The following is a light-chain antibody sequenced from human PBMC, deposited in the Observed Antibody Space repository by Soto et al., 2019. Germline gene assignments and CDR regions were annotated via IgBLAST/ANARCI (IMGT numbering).Light chain of an antibody. CDR3: QQYGSSPPYT. CDR2: GSS. V-gene: IGKV3-20*01. Sequence: EVVLTQSPGTLSLSPGERATLSCRASQTVSHNYLAWYQHKPGQSPKLLIFGSSDRATGIPDRFSGSGSGTDFTLTISRLEPEDLAVYYCQQYGSSPPYTVGQGTKLEIK. CDR1: QTVSHNY. J-gene: IGKJ2*01.